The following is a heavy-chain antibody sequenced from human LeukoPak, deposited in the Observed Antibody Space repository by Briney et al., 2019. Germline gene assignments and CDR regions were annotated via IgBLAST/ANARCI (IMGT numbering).Heavy chain of an antibody. Sequence: ASVKVSCKASGGTFSSYAISWVRQAPGQGLEWMGGIIPIFGTANYAQKFQGRVTITAYESTSTAYMELSSLRSEDTAVYYCAVSSGDYYVQPFDYWGQGTLVTVSS. CDR1: GGTFSSYA. V-gene: IGHV1-69*13. CDR2: IIPIFGTA. D-gene: IGHD4-17*01. J-gene: IGHJ4*02. CDR3: AVSSGDYYVQPFDY.